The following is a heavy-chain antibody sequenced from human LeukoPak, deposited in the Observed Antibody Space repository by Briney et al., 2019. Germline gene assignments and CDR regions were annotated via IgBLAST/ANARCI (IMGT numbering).Heavy chain of an antibody. V-gene: IGHV1-46*01. CDR1: GYTFTAHY. J-gene: IGHJ2*01. CDR3: ARKAPHDTSGWYFDL. D-gene: IGHD3-22*01. Sequence: ASVKVSCKASGYTFTAHYIHWVRQAPGQGLEWMGIINPGDGGATYAQKFQGRLTMSRDTSTSTLYMELSRLRSEDTAIYYCARKAPHDTSGWYFDLWGRGTLVTVSS. CDR2: INPGDGGA.